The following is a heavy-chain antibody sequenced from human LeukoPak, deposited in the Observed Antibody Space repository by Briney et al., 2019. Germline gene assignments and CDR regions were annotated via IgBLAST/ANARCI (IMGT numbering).Heavy chain of an antibody. CDR1: GFTFSSYA. CDR2: ISYDGSNK. Sequence: GGSLRLSCAASGFTFSSYAMHWVRQAPGKGLEWVAVISYDGSNKYYADSVKGRFTISRDNSKNTLYLQMNSLRAEDTAVYYCARDFRWAIVVVPAAKGVDYWGQGTLVTVSS. V-gene: IGHV3-30-3*01. J-gene: IGHJ4*02. D-gene: IGHD2-2*01. CDR3: ARDFRWAIVVVPAAKGVDY.